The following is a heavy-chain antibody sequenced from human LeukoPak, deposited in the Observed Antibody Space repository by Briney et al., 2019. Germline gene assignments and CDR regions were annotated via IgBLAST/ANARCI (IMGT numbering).Heavy chain of an antibody. J-gene: IGHJ4*02. CDR2: INPNSGGT. CDR3: ARVFQYDILTGLNPIDY. V-gene: IGHV1-2*02. CDR1: GYTFTGYF. D-gene: IGHD3-9*01. Sequence: ASVKVSCKASGYTFTGYFLHWVRQAPGQGLEWMGWINPNSGGTNYAQKFRGRVTMTRDTSISTAYMELSRLRSDDTAVYYCARVFQYDILTGLNPIDYWGQGTLVTVSS.